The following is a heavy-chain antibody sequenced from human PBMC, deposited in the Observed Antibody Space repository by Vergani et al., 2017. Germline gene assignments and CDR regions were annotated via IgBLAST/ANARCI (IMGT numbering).Heavy chain of an antibody. D-gene: IGHD6-19*01. CDR2: IYYSGST. J-gene: IGHJ5*02. V-gene: IGHV4-59*01. CDR3: ASDTHSGQRADR. CDR1: GGSMSGYY. Sequence: QVRLQESGPGLVKPSETLSLTCSVSGGSMSGYYWSWIRQPPGKGLEWIGSIYYSGSTYYNPSLKSRVTISVDTSKNQFSLTLTSVTAADTAVYYCASDTHSGQRADRWGQGILVTVTS.